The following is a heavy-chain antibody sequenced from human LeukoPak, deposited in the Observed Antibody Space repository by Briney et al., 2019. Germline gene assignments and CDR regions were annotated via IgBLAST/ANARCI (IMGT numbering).Heavy chain of an antibody. V-gene: IGHV4-59*08. CDR1: GGSISSYY. CDR2: IYYSGST. CDR3: ARLFDGEFDY. Sequence: SETLSLTCTVSGGSISSYYWSWIRQPPGKGLEWIGNIYYSGSTNYNPSLKSRVTISVDTSKNQFSLKLSSVTAADTAVYYCARLFDGEFDYWGQGTLVTVSS. J-gene: IGHJ4*02. D-gene: IGHD4-17*01.